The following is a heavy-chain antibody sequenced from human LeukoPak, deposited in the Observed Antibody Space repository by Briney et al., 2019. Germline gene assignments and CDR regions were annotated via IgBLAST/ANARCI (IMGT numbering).Heavy chain of an antibody. V-gene: IGHV3-7*03. CDR3: AKDGGWNFDY. CDR2: IKQDGSEK. J-gene: IGHJ4*02. CDR1: GFTFNNYW. Sequence: HPGGSLRLSCAASGFTFNNYWVSWVRQAPGKGLEWVASIKQDGSEKYYVDSVKGRFTISRDNAKNSLYLQMNNLRAEDTAFYYCAKDGGWNFDYWGQGTLVTVSS. D-gene: IGHD1-1*01.